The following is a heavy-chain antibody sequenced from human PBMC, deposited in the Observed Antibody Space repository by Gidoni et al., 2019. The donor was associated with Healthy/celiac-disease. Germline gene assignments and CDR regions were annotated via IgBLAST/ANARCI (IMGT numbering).Heavy chain of an antibody. CDR1: GFTFSNAW. CDR3: TTGGKWELLRYYYYGMDV. D-gene: IGHD1-26*01. Sequence: EVQLVESGGGLVKPGGSLRLSCAASGFTFSNAWMSWVRQAPGKGLEWVGRIKSKTDGGTTDDAAPVKGRFTISRDDSKNTLYLQMNSLKTEDTAVYYCTTGGKWELLRYYYYGMDVWGQGTTVTVSS. V-gene: IGHV3-15*01. J-gene: IGHJ6*02. CDR2: IKSKTDGGTT.